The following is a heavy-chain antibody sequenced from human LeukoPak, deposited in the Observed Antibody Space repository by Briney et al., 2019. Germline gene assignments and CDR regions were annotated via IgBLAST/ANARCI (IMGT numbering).Heavy chain of an antibody. V-gene: IGHV3-23*01. CDR3: AKWIRQGYCSGGSCEGY. D-gene: IGHD2-15*01. J-gene: IGHJ4*02. CDR2: ISGSGGST. CDR1: GFTFSSYA. Sequence: PGGSLRLSCAASGFTFSSYAMSWVRQAPGKGLEWVSAISGSGGSTYYADSVKGRFTISRDNSKNTLYLQMNSLRAEDTAVYYCAKWIRQGYCSGGSCEGYWGQGTLVTVSS.